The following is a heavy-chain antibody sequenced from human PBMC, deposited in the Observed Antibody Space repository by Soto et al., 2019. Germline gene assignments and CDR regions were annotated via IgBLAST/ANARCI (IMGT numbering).Heavy chain of an antibody. V-gene: IGHV3-66*01. D-gene: IGHD3-16*01. J-gene: IGHJ4*02. CDR2: IYSGGST. CDR1: GFTVSTKY. CDR3: ARDPWAADY. Sequence: GGSPRLSCAASGFTVSTKYMSWVRQAPGKGLEWVSVIYSGGSTFYADSVRGRFTISRDNSKNTVNLQMNSLRAEDTAVYYCARDPWAADYWGQGALVTVSS.